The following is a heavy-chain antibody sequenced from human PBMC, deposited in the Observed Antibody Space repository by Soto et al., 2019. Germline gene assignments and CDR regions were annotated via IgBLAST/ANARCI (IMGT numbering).Heavy chain of an antibody. D-gene: IGHD3-16*01. V-gene: IGHV4-31*03. CDR1: GGSISSGGYY. CDR2: IYYSGST. J-gene: IGHJ5*02. CDR3: ARGLDYIPWFDP. Sequence: LSLTCTVSGGSISSGGYYWSWIRQHPGKGLEWIGYIYYSGSTYYNPSLKSRVTISVDTSKNQFSLKLSSVTAADTAVYYCARGLDYIPWFDPWGQGTLVTVSS.